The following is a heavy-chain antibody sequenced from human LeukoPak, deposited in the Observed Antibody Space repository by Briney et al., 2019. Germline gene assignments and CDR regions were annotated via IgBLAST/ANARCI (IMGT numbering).Heavy chain of an antibody. CDR3: AKELGWPNLGGEHGNIWYICGY. CDR1: GFTFSSYA. CDR2: ISGSGGST. D-gene: IGHD6-13*01. V-gene: IGHV3-23*01. J-gene: IGHJ4*02. Sequence: GGSLRLSCAASGFTFSSYAMSWVRQAPGKGLEWVSAISGSGGSTYYADSVKGRFTISRDNSKRTLYLQMNGLRAEDTAVYYCAKELGWPNLGGEHGNIWYICGYWGQGSLVTVSS.